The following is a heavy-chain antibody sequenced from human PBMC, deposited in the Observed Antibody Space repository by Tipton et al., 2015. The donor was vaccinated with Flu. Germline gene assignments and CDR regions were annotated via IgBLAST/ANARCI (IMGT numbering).Heavy chain of an antibody. CDR3: ARALQNYFDY. CDR2: IYYSGST. V-gene: IGHV4-31*03. Sequence: TLSLTCTVSGGSISSGGYYWSWIRQHPGKGLEWIGYIYYSGSTYYNPSLKSRVTISIDTSNNQFSLKLSSVTAADTAVYDCARALQNYFDYWGQGTLVIVSS. J-gene: IGHJ4*02. CDR1: GGSISSGGYY.